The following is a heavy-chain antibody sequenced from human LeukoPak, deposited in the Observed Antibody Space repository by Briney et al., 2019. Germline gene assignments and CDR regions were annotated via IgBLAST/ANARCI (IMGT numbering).Heavy chain of an antibody. CDR1: VGSISSSSYS. Sequence: PSETLSLTCTVSVGSISSSSYSWGWIRQPPGKGLEWIGSIYYSGSTYYNPSLKSRVTISVDTSKNQFSLKLSSVTAPDTAVYYCARTTRGLYFDRWGRGTLVTVSS. J-gene: IGHJ2*01. D-gene: IGHD1-1*01. CDR2: IYYSGST. CDR3: ARTTRGLYFDR. V-gene: IGHV4-39*01.